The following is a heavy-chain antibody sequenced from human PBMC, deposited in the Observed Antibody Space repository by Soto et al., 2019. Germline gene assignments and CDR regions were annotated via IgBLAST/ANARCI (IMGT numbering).Heavy chain of an antibody. CDR1: GFTFSSYW. CDR2: IKQDGSEK. Sequence: GGSLRLSCAASGFTFSSYWMSWVRQAPGKGLEWVANIKQDGSEKYYVDSVKGRFTISRDNAKNTLYLQMNGLRAEDTAVYYCATAGIAAPDVDYYYGMDVWGKGTTVTVSS. J-gene: IGHJ6*04. V-gene: IGHV3-7*02. D-gene: IGHD6-13*01. CDR3: ATAGIAAPDVDYYYGMDV.